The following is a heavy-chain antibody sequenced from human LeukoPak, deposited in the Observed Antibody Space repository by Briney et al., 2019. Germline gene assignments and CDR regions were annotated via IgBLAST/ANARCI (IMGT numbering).Heavy chain of an antibody. CDR1: GFTFSSYA. CDR3: AKGRSSGSYYTLFDY. J-gene: IGHJ4*02. D-gene: IGHD3-10*01. Sequence: GGSLRLSCAASGFTFSSYAMSWVRQAPGKGLEWDSAISGSGGSTYYADSVKGRFTISRDNSKNTLYLQMNSLRAEDTAVYYCAKGRSSGSYYTLFDYWGQGTLVTVSS. CDR2: ISGSGGST. V-gene: IGHV3-23*01.